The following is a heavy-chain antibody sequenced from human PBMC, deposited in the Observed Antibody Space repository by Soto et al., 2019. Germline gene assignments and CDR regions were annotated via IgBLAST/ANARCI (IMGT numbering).Heavy chain of an antibody. CDR1: GGSISSSSYY. Sequence: QLQLQESGPGLVKPSETLSLTCTVSGGSISSSSYYWGWIRQPPGKGLEWIGSIYYSGITYYNPSLKCRVTVAVDTAKQPFYLKLSSVTAADAAVYYCASREWKYYFVYWGQRTLVTVSS. D-gene: IGHD3-3*01. J-gene: IGHJ4*02. V-gene: IGHV4-39*01. CDR2: IYYSGIT. CDR3: ASREWKYYFVY.